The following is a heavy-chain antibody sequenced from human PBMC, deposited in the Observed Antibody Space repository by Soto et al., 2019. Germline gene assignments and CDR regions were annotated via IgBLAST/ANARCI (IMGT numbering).Heavy chain of an antibody. Sequence: QVQLVESGGGVVQPGRSLRLSCAASRFTFSSYAMHWVRQAPGKGLEWVAVISYDGSNKYYADSVKGRFTISRDNSKNTLYLQMNSLRAEDTAVYYCASGPISLTFDYWGQGTLVTVSS. CDR3: ASGPISLTFDY. CDR2: ISYDGSNK. J-gene: IGHJ4*02. CDR1: RFTFSSYA. V-gene: IGHV3-30-3*01.